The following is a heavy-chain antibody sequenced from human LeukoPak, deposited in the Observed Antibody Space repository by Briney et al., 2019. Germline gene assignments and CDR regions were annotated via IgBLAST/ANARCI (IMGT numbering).Heavy chain of an antibody. V-gene: IGHV4-59*08. Sequence: PSETLSLTCTVSGGSISSYYWSWIRQPPGKGLEWIGYIYYSGSTNYNPSLKSRVTISVDTSKNQFSLKLSSVTAADTAVYYCAAAYDSSGYYPYWGQGTLVTVSS. J-gene: IGHJ4*02. CDR3: AAAYDSSGYYPY. D-gene: IGHD3-22*01. CDR2: IYYSGST. CDR1: GGSISSYY.